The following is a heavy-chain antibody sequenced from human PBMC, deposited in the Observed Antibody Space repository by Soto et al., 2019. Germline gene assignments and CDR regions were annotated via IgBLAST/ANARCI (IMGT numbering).Heavy chain of an antibody. CDR2: IYYSGST. CDR1: GGSINSGAYY. V-gene: IGHV4-31*03. CDR3: ARDLIDGYFDC. J-gene: IGHJ4*02. Sequence: QVQLQESGPGLVKPSQTLSLTCTVSGGSINSGAYYWSWIRQHPGKGLEWIGYIYYSGSTYYNPSLKSRVTISVDTSKNQFSLKLSSGTAADTAVYYCARDLIDGYFDCWGQGTLVTVSS.